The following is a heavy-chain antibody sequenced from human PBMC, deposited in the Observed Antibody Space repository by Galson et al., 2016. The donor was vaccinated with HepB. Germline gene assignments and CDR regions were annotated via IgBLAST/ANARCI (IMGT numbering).Heavy chain of an antibody. CDR3: ARHRDLLGPRYDAFDI. CDR1: GYRFTNHH. Sequence: QSGAEVKKPGESLKISCKVSGYRFTNHHIGWVRQMPGKGLEWMGIIHPGDSDTRYSPSFQGQVTISVDKAINTAYLVWRSLKASDTAIYYCARHRDLLGPRYDAFDIWGQGTMVTVSS. J-gene: IGHJ3*02. V-gene: IGHV5-51*01. D-gene: IGHD2-21*02. CDR2: IHPGDSDT.